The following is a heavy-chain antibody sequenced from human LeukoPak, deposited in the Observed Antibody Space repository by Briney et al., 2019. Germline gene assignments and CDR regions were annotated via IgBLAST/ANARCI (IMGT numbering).Heavy chain of an antibody. V-gene: IGHV4-39*01. CDR3: ARHEEEDGYNAKTFHH. Sequence: GSLRLSCAASGFTFSSYWMSWVRQPPGMGLEWIGSIYYSGRTYYNPSLKSRVTISVDTSKNQFSLRLSSVTAADTAVYYCARHEEEDGYNAKTFHHWGQGTLVTVSS. D-gene: IGHD5-24*01. CDR1: GFTFSSYW. CDR2: IYYSGRT. J-gene: IGHJ4*02.